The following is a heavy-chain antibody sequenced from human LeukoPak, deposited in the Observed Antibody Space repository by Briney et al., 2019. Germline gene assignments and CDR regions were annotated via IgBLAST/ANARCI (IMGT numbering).Heavy chain of an antibody. CDR2: TSGSGGST. Sequence: PGGSLRLSCAASGFTFTSYAMSWVRQAPGKGLEWVSATSGSGGSTYHADSVKGRFTISRDSSRNTLFLHMNTLRAEDTAIYYCAKDRTVGASYWYFDLWGRGTLVTVSS. CDR3: AKDRTVGASYWYFDL. V-gene: IGHV3-23*01. J-gene: IGHJ2*01. CDR1: GFTFTSYA. D-gene: IGHD1-26*01.